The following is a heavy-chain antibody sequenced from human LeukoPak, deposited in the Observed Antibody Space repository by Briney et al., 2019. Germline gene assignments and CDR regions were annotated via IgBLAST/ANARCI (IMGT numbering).Heavy chain of an antibody. D-gene: IGHD6-19*01. J-gene: IGHJ4*02. Sequence: NPGGSLRLSCAAAGLTFSDYYMSWIRQAPGKGLEWVSYIGSSNSAIDYADSVKGRFTISRDNARNSLYLQMNSLRAEDTAVYYCARGGSSRGDSWGQGTLVIVSS. CDR1: GLTFSDYY. CDR2: IGSSNSAI. CDR3: ARGGSSRGDS. V-gene: IGHV3-11*01.